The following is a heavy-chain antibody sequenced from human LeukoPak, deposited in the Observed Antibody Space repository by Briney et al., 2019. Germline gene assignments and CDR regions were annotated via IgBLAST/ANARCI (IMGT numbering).Heavy chain of an antibody. D-gene: IGHD3-16*01. CDR1: GFSLSKYW. V-gene: IGHV3-74*01. Sequence: PGGSLRLSCAASGFSLSKYWMHWVRQAPGKGLVWLSRLYSDGSVTGYADSVKGRFTISRDNAKNTLYLQMNSLRVEDTAVYYCARDPGSNGGDWYFDLWGRGTLVTVSS. CDR2: LYSDGSVT. J-gene: IGHJ2*01. CDR3: ARDPGSNGGDWYFDL.